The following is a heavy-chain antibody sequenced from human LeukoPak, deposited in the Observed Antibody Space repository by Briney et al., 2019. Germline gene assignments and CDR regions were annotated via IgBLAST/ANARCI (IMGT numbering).Heavy chain of an antibody. V-gene: IGHV1-46*01. D-gene: IGHD6-13*01. CDR3: ARGGIAATGEGFDI. Sequence: ASVKLSCKASGYTFTSYYIHWVQQAPGQGLEWMGIINPSGGSTSYAQKFQGRVTMTRDTSKSTVYMELSSLRSEDTAVYYCARGGIAATGEGFDIWGQGTLVTVSS. CDR1: GYTFTSYY. CDR2: INPSGGST. J-gene: IGHJ3*02.